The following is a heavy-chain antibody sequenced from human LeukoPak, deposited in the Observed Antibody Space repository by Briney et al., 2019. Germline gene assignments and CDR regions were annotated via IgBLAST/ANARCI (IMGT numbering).Heavy chain of an antibody. D-gene: IGHD4-17*01. CDR3: ARGGDDYGDYVDY. V-gene: IGHV3-48*03. Sequence: PGGSLRLSCAASGFTFSSYEMNWVRQAPGKGLKWVSYISSSGSTIYYADSVKGRFTISRDNAKNSLYLQMNSLRAEDTAVYYCARGGDDYGDYVDYWGQGTLVTVSS. CDR1: GFTFSSYE. CDR2: ISSSGSTI. J-gene: IGHJ4*02.